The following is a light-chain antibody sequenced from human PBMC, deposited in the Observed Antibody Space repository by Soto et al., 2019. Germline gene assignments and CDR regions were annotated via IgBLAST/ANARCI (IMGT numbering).Light chain of an antibody. CDR2: WAS. CDR1: QTLFYTSSNKNY. CDR3: QQYLSTPFT. Sequence: DIVMTQSPDSPALSLGERATIHCKSSQTLFYTSSNKNYLAWYQQRPGQPPKLLIYWASDRESGVPNRFSGSGSGTDFTLTISGLQAEDVALYYCQQYLSTPFTFGPGTRLDI. V-gene: IGKV4-1*01. J-gene: IGKJ3*01.